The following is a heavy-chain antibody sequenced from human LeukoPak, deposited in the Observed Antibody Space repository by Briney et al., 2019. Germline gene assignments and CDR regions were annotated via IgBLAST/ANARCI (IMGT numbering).Heavy chain of an antibody. CDR2: ISTSGRAI. V-gene: IGHV3-48*02. CDR3: ARVPLYDRSGYYFDY. D-gene: IGHD3-22*01. CDR1: GFTFSNYN. J-gene: IGHJ4*02. Sequence: GGSLRLSCAASGFTFSNYNMNWVRQAPGKGLEWVSYISTSGRAIFYADSVKGRFTISRDNAKNSLFLQMNSLRDEDTAVYYCARVPLYDRSGYYFDYWGLGTLVTVHS.